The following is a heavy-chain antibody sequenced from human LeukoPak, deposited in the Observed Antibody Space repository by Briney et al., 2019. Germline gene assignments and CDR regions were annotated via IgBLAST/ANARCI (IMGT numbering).Heavy chain of an antibody. CDR1: GGSISSGSYY. Sequence: PSQTLSLTCTVSGGSISSGSYYWSWIRQPAGKGLEWIGRIYTSGSTNYNPSLKSRVTISVDTSKNQFSLKLSSATAADTAVYYCASTGDSSGYYPPYYYYGMDVWGQGTTVTVSS. CDR2: IYTSGST. D-gene: IGHD3-22*01. J-gene: IGHJ6*02. V-gene: IGHV4-61*02. CDR3: ASTGDSSGYYPPYYYYGMDV.